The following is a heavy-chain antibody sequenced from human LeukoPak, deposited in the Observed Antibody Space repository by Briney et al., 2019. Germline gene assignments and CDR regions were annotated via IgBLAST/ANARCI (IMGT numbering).Heavy chain of an antibody. CDR3: ARAPREGFSGSYHDY. V-gene: IGHV3-30*14. CDR1: GFTFSSYV. Sequence: GGSLRLSCAASGFTFSSYVMQWVRQAPGKGLEWVTIISYDGSNKYYADSVKGRFTISRDNSKNTLYLQMASLRGEDTAVYYCARAPREGFSGSYHDYWGQGALVTVSS. CDR2: ISYDGSNK. J-gene: IGHJ4*02. D-gene: IGHD1-26*01.